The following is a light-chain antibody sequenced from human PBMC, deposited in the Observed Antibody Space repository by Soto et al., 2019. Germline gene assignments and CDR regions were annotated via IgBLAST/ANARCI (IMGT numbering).Light chain of an antibody. J-gene: IGKJ4*01. CDR2: TTS. CDR1: QSISSY. Sequence: DLQMTQSPSSLSASVGDRVTITCRASQSISSYLNWYQQKPGKAPNLLIYTTSSLQSGVPSRFSGSGSGTDFTLTISSLQPEDFTTYYCQQSYSAPLTFGGGTKVEI. V-gene: IGKV1-39*01. CDR3: QQSYSAPLT.